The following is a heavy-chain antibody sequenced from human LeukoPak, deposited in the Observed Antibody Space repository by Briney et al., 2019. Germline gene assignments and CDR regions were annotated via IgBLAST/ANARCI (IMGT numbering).Heavy chain of an antibody. CDR2: IYYSGST. V-gene: IGHV4-59*01. CDR3: VRSGYYNPFNYYYGMDV. Sequence: SETLSLTCTVSGGSISSYYWSWIRQPPGKGLEWIGYIYYSGSTNYNPSLKSRVTTSVDTSKNQFSLKLSSVTAADTAVYYCVRSGYYNPFNYYYGMDVWGQGTTVTVSS. D-gene: IGHD3-3*01. J-gene: IGHJ6*02. CDR1: GGSISSYY.